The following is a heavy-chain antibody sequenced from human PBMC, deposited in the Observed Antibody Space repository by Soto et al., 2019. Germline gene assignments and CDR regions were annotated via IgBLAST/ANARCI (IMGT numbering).Heavy chain of an antibody. CDR1: GSTFTGYY. Sequence: ASVKVSCKTSGSTFTGYYIHWVRQAPGQGLEWMGWINPNTGATLYAQKFQDRVTMTRDTSISTAYMELSGLTSEDTAVYFCAREKDCEILAVYKKAGGFDYWGQGTLVTVSS. J-gene: IGHJ4*02. CDR2: INPNTGAT. D-gene: IGHD3-9*01. CDR3: AREKDCEILAVYKKAGGFDY. V-gene: IGHV1-2*02.